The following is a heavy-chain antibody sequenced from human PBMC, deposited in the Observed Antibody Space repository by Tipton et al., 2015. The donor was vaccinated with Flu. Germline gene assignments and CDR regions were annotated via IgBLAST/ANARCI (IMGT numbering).Heavy chain of an antibody. V-gene: IGHV3-21*01. CDR1: GFTFRTYT. CDR3: ARDLVPAAPFDY. J-gene: IGHJ4*02. Sequence: SLRLSCAASGFTFRTYTMNWVRQAPGKGLEWVSSISGGSNNIYYADSVRGRFTISRDNADNSLFLHMNSLRADDTAVYYCARDLVPAAPFDYWGRGTLVTVPS. CDR2: ISGGSNNI. D-gene: IGHD2-2*01.